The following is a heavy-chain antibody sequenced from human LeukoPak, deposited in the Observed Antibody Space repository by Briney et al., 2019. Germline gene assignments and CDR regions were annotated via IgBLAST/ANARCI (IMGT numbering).Heavy chain of an antibody. V-gene: IGHV1-18*01. CDR2: ISAYNGNT. CDR1: GYTFTSYG. Sequence: GASVKVSCKASGYTFTSYGISWVRQAPGQGLEWMGWISAYNGNTNYAQKLQGRVTMTTDTSTSTAYMELRSLRSDDTAVYYCARSVVVPAAPYYYYYYMDVWGKGTTVTVSS. D-gene: IGHD2-2*01. J-gene: IGHJ6*03. CDR3: ARSVVVPAAPYYYYYYMDV.